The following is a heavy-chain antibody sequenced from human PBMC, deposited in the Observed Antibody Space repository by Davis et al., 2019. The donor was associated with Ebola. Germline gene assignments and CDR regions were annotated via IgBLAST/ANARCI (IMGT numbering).Heavy chain of an antibody. V-gene: IGHV3-48*02. J-gene: IGHJ6*04. CDR1: GFTFSSYS. CDR3: ARFRMVRGVIHYYYYYGMDV. CDR2: ISSSSSTI. D-gene: IGHD3-10*01. Sequence: PGGSLRLSCAASGFTFSSYSMNWVRQAPGKGLEWVSYISSSSSTIYYADSVKGRFTISRDNAKNTLYLQMNSLRDEDTAVYYCARFRMVRGVIHYYYYYGMDVWGKGTTVTVSS.